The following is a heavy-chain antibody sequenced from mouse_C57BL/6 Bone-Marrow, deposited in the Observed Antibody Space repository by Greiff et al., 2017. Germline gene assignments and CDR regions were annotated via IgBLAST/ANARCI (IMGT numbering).Heavy chain of an antibody. CDR2: IYPAGGNT. V-gene: IGHV1-63*01. D-gene: IGHD3-2*02. Sequence: VQLLEPGAELVRPGTSVKMSCKASGYTFTNYWIGWVKQRPGHGLEWIGDIYPAGGNTNYNEKFKGKDTLTVDKSSSTAYMQFSSLTSADSAVYYCERSGTAVDPCYYAMDYWGQGTSVTVSS. CDR1: GYTFTNYW. J-gene: IGHJ4*01. CDR3: ERSGTAVDPCYYAMDY.